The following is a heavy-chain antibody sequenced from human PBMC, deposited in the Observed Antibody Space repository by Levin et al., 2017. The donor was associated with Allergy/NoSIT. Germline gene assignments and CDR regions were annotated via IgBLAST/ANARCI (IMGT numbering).Heavy chain of an antibody. CDR3: ANRYCSGGSCLLGLPFDY. CDR1: GFTFSSYA. D-gene: IGHD2-15*01. V-gene: IGHV3-23*01. J-gene: IGHJ4*02. Sequence: GGSLRLSCAASGFTFSSYAMSWVRQAPGKGLEWVSAISGSGGSTYYADSVKGRFTISRDNSKNTLYLQMNSLRAEDTAVYYCANRYCSGGSCLLGLPFDYWGQGTLVTVSS. CDR2: ISGSGGST.